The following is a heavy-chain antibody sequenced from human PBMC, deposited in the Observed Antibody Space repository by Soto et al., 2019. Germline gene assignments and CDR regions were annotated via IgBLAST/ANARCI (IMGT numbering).Heavy chain of an antibody. CDR2: ISAHNGNT. J-gene: IGHJ4*02. Sequence: QVHLVQSGAEVKKPGASVKVSCKGSGYAFTTYGITWVRQAPGQGLEWMGWISAHNGNTNYAQKLQGRVTVTRDTSTSRAYMELRSLRSDDTAVYYCARGRYGDYWGQGALVTVSS. V-gene: IGHV1-18*01. CDR1: GYAFTTYG. CDR3: ARGRYGDY. D-gene: IGHD1-1*01.